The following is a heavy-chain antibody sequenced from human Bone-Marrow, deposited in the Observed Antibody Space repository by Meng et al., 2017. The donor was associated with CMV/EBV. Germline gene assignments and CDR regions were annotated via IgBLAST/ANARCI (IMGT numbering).Heavy chain of an antibody. CDR3: ALTTVTRGVIFDY. D-gene: IGHD4-17*01. V-gene: IGHV3-74*01. CDR2: INSDGSST. J-gene: IGHJ4*02. Sequence: GESLKISCAASGFTFSTYWMHWVRQAPGKGLVWVSRINSDGSSTSYADSVKGRFTISRDNAKNTLYLQMNSLRAEDTAVYYCALTTVTRGVIFDYWGQGPLVTVSS. CDR1: GFTFSTYW.